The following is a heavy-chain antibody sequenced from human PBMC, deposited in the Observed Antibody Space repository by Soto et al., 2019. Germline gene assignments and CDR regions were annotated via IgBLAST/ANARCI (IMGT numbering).Heavy chain of an antibody. D-gene: IGHD3-10*01. V-gene: IGHV1-18*04. CDR1: GYTFTSYG. J-gene: IGHJ6*02. Sequence: QVQLVQSGAEVKKPGASVKVSCKASGYTFTSYGVSWLRQPPGQGLEWMGWISGYNGNTNYAQKLQGRVTMTTDTSTSTAYMELRSLRSDDTAVYYCARAGKYYYGSGSPYYYGMDVWGQGITVTVSS. CDR3: ARAGKYYYGSGSPYYYGMDV. CDR2: ISGYNGNT.